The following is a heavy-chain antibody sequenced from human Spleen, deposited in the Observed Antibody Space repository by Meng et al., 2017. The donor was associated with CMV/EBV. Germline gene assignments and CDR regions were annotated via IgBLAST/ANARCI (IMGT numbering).Heavy chain of an antibody. J-gene: IGHJ4*02. CDR3: AKGYEDIVVVPADY. Sequence: SLKISCAASGFTFDDYAMHWVRQAPGKGLEWVSGISWNSGSIGYADSVKGRFTISRDNAKNSLYLQMNSLRAEDTALYYCAKGYEDIVVVPADYWGQGTLVTVSS. V-gene: IGHV3-9*01. D-gene: IGHD2-2*01. CDR2: ISWNSGSI. CDR1: GFTFDDYA.